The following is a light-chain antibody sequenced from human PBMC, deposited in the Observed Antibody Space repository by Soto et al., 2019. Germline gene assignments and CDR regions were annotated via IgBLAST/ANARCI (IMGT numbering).Light chain of an antibody. J-gene: IGKJ4*01. Sequence: DIQVTQYPSSLSASVGDRVTITCWASQGIKNYLAWYQQKPGEIPKLLIYAASTLESGIPPRFSGSGSGTDFTLTINNLQPKDVATYYCQRYYNAPFTFGGGTKVEIK. CDR3: QRYYNAPFT. CDR2: AAS. CDR1: QGIKNY. V-gene: IGKV1-27*01.